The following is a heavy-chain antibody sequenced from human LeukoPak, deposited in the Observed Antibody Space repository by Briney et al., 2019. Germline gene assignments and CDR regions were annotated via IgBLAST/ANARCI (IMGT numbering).Heavy chain of an antibody. J-gene: IGHJ6*03. V-gene: IGHV4-39*01. CDR2: IYYSGST. Sequence: SETLSLTCTVSGGSISSSSYYWGWIRQPPGKGLEWIGSIYYSGSTYYNPSLKSRVTISVDTSKKQFSLKLSSVTAADTAVYYCARVTTVAPFGYYYYMDVWGKGTTVTISS. CDR3: ARVTTVAPFGYYYYMDV. D-gene: IGHD4-23*01. CDR1: GGSISSSSYY.